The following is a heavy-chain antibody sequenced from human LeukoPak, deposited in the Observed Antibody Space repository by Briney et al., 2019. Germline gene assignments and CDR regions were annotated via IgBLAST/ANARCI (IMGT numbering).Heavy chain of an antibody. V-gene: IGHV4-34*01. CDR1: GGSFSGYY. Sequence: SETLSLTCAVYGGSFSGYYWSWIRQPPGKGLEWIGEINHSGSTNYNPSLKSRVTISVDTSKNQFSLKLSSVTAADTAVYYCARESSSWYSVGDYWGQGTLVTVSS. CDR3: ARESSSWYSVGDY. J-gene: IGHJ4*02. D-gene: IGHD6-13*01. CDR2: INHSGST.